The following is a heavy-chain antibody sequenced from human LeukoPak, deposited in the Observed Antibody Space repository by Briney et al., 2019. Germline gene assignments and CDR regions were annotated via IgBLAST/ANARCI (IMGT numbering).Heavy chain of an antibody. D-gene: IGHD6-13*01. CDR3: ARAPSSIAAAGAFDY. Sequence: AAVKVSCKASGYTLTSYGISWVRQAPGQGLEWMGWISAYNGNTNYAQKLQGRVTMTTDTSTSTAYMELRSLRSDDTAVYYCARAPSSIAAAGAFDYRGQGTLVTVSS. J-gene: IGHJ4*02. V-gene: IGHV1-18*01. CDR2: ISAYNGNT. CDR1: GYTLTSYG.